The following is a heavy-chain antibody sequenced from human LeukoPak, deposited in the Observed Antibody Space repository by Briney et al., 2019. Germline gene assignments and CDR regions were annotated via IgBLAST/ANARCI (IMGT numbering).Heavy chain of an antibody. D-gene: IGHD3-22*01. V-gene: IGHV4-59*01. CDR1: DGSISSYY. Sequence: SETLSLTCTVSDGSISSYYWSWIRQPPGKGLEWIGNIYNSGSTNYNPSLKSRVTMSVDPSKNQFSLRLSSVTAADTAVYFCAGAALYFDSSAYSYYFDYWGQGTLVTVSS. CDR3: AGAALYFDSSAYSYYFDY. CDR2: IYNSGST. J-gene: IGHJ4*02.